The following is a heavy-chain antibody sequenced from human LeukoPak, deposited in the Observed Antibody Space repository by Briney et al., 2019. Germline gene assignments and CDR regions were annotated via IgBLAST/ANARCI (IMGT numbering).Heavy chain of an antibody. J-gene: IGHJ6*03. D-gene: IGHD5-18*01. CDR1: GDSISSYY. V-gene: IGHV4-4*07. CDR3: ARGGYSYGPRPSYYYYMDV. Sequence: SETLSLTCTVSGDSISSYYWSWIRQPAGKGLEWIGRIYTSGSTNYNPSLKSRVTISVDKSKNQFSLKLSSVTAADTAVYYCARGGYSYGPRPSYYYYMDVWGKGTTVTVSS. CDR2: IYTSGST.